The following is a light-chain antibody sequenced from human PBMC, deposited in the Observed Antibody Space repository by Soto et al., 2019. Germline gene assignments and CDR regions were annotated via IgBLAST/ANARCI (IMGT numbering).Light chain of an antibody. CDR2: EGS. J-gene: IGLJ2*01. V-gene: IGLV2-23*01. CDR3: CSYARSNFVV. CDR1: SSDIGSYHL. Sequence: QSALTQPASVSGSPRQSITISCTGTSSDIGSYHLVSWYQQHPGKAPKLIIYEGSKRPSGVSNRFCGSKSGNTASLTISGRQTEDEADYYCCSYARSNFVVFGGGTKLTVL.